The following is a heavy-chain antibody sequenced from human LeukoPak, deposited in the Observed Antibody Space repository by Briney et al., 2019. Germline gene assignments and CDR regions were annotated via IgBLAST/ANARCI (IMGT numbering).Heavy chain of an antibody. V-gene: IGHV1-69-2*01. Sequence: ASVKVSCKVFGYTFTDYYMHWVQQAPGKGLEWMGLVDPEDGETIYAEKFQGRVTITADTSTDTAYMELSSLRSEDTAVYYCATGESYTTSFDYWGQGTLVTVSS. D-gene: IGHD1-1*01. CDR3: ATGESYTTSFDY. J-gene: IGHJ4*02. CDR1: GYTFTDYY. CDR2: VDPEDGET.